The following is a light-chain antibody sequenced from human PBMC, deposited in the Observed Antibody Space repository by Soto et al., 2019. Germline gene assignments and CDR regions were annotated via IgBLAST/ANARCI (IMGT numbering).Light chain of an antibody. CDR1: QDIGTS. V-gene: IGKV1-27*01. J-gene: IGKJ1*01. CDR2: AAS. CDR3: HRYGNAPRT. Sequence: DLQMTQSPSSLSASVGDRVTITCRASQDIGTSLAWFQQRPGKVPEILIYAASTLHSGAPSRFSGSGSGTDFTLTISSLQPEDVATYYCHRYGNAPRTLGQGTKVDIK.